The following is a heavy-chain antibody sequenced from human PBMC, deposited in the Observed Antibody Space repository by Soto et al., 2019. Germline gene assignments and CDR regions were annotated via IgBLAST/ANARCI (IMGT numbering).Heavy chain of an antibody. J-gene: IGHJ3*02. CDR2: IYYSGNI. Sequence: QLQLQESGPGLVKPSETLSLTCTVSGGSISSDIHYWGWIRQPPGKGLEWIGTIYYSGNIYNNPSLRSRVTISMDTSKNQFSLRLTSVTAADTAVYYCARHTDCDSGSSCLGSDNTDTDAFDIWGQGTMVTVS. V-gene: IGHV4-39*01. CDR3: ARHTDCDSGSSCLGSDNTDTDAFDI. D-gene: IGHD3-10*01. CDR1: GGSISSDIHY.